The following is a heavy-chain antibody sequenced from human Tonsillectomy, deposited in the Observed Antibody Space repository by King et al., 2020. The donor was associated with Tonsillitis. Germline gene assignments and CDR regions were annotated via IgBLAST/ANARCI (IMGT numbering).Heavy chain of an antibody. V-gene: IGHV3-21*01. CDR3: ARDKGYNWKDVPAFAI. J-gene: IGHJ3*02. CDR1: GFTFSSYS. Sequence: VQLVESGGGLVKPGGSLRLSCAASGFTFSSYSMNWVRQATGKGLEWVSSISSSSSYIYYADSVKGRFTISRDNAKNSLYLQMKSLRAEDTAVYYCARDKGYNWKDVPAFAIWGEGTMVTVSS. CDR2: ISSSSSYI. D-gene: IGHD1-1*01.